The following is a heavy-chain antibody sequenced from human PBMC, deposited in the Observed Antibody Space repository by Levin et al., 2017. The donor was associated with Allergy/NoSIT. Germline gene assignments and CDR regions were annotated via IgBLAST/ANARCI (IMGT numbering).Heavy chain of an antibody. J-gene: IGHJ6*02. Sequence: GGSLRLSCAASGFTFSSYDMHWVRQAPGKGLEWVSMFGTAGDTYYLGSVKGRFTISRENAKNSLYLQMNSLRAGDTAVYYCARSGISDKYGGLYYGLDVWGQGTTVTVSS. D-gene: IGHD3-10*01. CDR1: GFTFSSYD. CDR3: ARSGISDKYGGLYYGLDV. V-gene: IGHV3-13*01. CDR2: FGTAGDT.